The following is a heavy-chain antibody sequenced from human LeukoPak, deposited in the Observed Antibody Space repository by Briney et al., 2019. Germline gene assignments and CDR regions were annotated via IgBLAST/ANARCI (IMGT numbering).Heavy chain of an antibody. CDR3: AKLGYYY. Sequence: GGSLRLSCAASGFTFSSYEMNWVRQAPGKGLEWVSVISGSGSNTHYADSVKGRFTISRDNSKNTLYLQMNSMRAEDTAVYYCAKLGYYYWGQGTLVTVSS. CDR1: GFTFSSYE. V-gene: IGHV3-23*01. D-gene: IGHD2-15*01. CDR2: ISGSGSNT. J-gene: IGHJ4*02.